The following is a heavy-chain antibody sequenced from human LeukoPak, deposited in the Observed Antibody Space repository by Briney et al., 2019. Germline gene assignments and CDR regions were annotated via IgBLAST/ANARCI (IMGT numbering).Heavy chain of an antibody. Sequence: GGSLRLSCTASGFTFSSYSMNWVRQTPGKGLDWVSYISSSSSTIHYADSVKGRFTISRDNAKNSLYLEMNSLRAEDTAVYYCAPKMYYYDSSAYCPFDYWGQGTLVTVSS. V-gene: IGHV3-48*01. CDR1: GFTFSSYS. CDR3: APKMYYYDSSAYCPFDY. CDR2: ISSSSSTI. J-gene: IGHJ4*02. D-gene: IGHD3-22*01.